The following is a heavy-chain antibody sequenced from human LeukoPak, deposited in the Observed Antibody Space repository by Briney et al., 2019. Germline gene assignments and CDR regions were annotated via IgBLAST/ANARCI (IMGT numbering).Heavy chain of an antibody. CDR1: GFTFSSYG. V-gene: IGHV3-30*18. D-gene: IGHD3-22*01. J-gene: IGHJ3*02. CDR3: AKPPTRRYYDSSGYPARSVFDI. Sequence: GGSLRLSCAASGFTFSSYGMHWVRQAPGKGLEWVAVISYDGSNKYYADSVKGRFTISRDNAKNTLYLQMNSLRAEDTAVYYCAKPPTRRYYDSSGYPARSVFDIWGQGTMVTVSS. CDR2: ISYDGSNK.